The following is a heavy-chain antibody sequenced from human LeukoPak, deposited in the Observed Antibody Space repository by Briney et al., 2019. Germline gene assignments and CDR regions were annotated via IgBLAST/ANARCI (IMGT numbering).Heavy chain of an antibody. CDR2: IYTSGST. CDR3: ARDLRANGGKGYYFDY. CDR1: GGSISSGGYY. V-gene: IGHV4-61*02. J-gene: IGHJ4*02. D-gene: IGHD4-23*01. Sequence: SETLSLTCTVSGGSISSGGYYWSWIRQPAGKGLKWIGRIYTSGSTNYNPSLKSRVTMSVDTSKNQFSLKLSSVTAADTAVYYCARDLRANGGKGYYFDYWGQGTLVTVSS.